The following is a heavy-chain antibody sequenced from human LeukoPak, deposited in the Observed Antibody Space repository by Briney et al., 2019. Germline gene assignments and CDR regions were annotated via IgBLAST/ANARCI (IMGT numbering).Heavy chain of an antibody. CDR1: GFTFSSYA. V-gene: IGHV3-21*01. Sequence: GGSLRLSCAASGFTFSSYAMHWVRQAPGKGLEWVSSISSSSSYIYYADSVKGRFTISRDNAKNSLYLQMNSLRAEDTAVYYCALQENYYDSSGYWNYWGQGTLVTVSS. D-gene: IGHD3-22*01. J-gene: IGHJ4*02. CDR2: ISSSSSYI. CDR3: ALQENYYDSSGYWNY.